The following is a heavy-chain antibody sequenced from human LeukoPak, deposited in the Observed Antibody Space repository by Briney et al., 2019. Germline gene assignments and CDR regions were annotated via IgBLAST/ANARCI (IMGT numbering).Heavy chain of an antibody. CDR1: GDSVSSNSAA. CDR3: AREDQYYYGSGSYYNDY. V-gene: IGHV6-1*01. CDR2: TYYRSKWHN. D-gene: IGHD3-10*01. J-gene: IGHJ4*02. Sequence: SQTLSLTCAISGDSVSSNSAAWNWIRQSPSRGLEWLGRTYYRSKWHNDYPASVKSRIRINPDTSKNQFSLQLNSVTPEDTAVYYCAREDQYYYGSGSYYNDYWGQGTLVTVSS.